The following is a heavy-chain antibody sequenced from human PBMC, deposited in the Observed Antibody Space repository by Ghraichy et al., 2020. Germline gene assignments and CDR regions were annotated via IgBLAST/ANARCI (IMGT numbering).Heavy chain of an antibody. CDR3: ATLWFGTPLGYYYYGMDV. V-gene: IGHV4-39*01. CDR1: GGSISSSSYY. J-gene: IGHJ6*02. Sequence: SETLSLTCTVSGGSISSSSYYWGWIRQPPGKGLEWIGSIYYSGSTYYNPSLKSRVTISVDTSKNQFSLKLSSVTAADTAVYYCATLWFGTPLGYYYYGMDVWGQGTTVTVSS. D-gene: IGHD3-10*01. CDR2: IYYSGST.